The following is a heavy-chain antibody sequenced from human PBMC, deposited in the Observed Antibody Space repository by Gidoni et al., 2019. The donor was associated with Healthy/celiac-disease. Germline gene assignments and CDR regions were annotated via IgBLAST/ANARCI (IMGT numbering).Heavy chain of an antibody. V-gene: IGHV3-30*18. CDR2: ISYDGSNK. CDR3: AKSGGSGTQGYYYGMDV. D-gene: IGHD2-15*01. J-gene: IGHJ6*02. CDR1: GVTFSRSG. Sequence: QVQLVESGGGVVQPGRSLRLSCAASGVTFSRSGMHWVRQASVKGLEWVAVISYDGSNKYYADSVKGRFTISRDNSKNTLYLQMNSLRAEDTAVYYCAKSGGSGTQGYYYGMDVWGQGTTVTVSS.